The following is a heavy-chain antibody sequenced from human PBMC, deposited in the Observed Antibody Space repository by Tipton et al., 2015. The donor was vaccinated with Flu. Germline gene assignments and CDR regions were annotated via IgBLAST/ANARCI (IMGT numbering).Heavy chain of an antibody. D-gene: IGHD1-26*01. J-gene: IGHJ3*02. Sequence: SLRLSCAASGFTFSSYEMNWVRQAPGKGLEWVSYISSSGSTIYYADSVKGRFTISRDNAKNSLYLQMNSLRAEDTAVYYCAREVDSGSYRGAFDIWCQGTMVTVSS. CDR1: GFTFSSYE. CDR2: ISSSGSTI. CDR3: AREVDSGSYRGAFDI. V-gene: IGHV3-48*03.